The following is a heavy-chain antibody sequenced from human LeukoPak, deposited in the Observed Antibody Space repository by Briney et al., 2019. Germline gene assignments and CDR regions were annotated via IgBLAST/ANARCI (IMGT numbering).Heavy chain of an antibody. J-gene: IGHJ4*02. CDR1: GFTFSNAW. Sequence: PGGSLRLSCAASGFTFSNAWMSWVRQAPGKVLEWVGRIKSKTDGGTTDYAAPVKGRFTISRDDSKNTLYLQMNSLKTEDTAVYYCTTGRSSWYRTPFDYWGQGTLVTVSS. CDR3: TTGRSSWYRTPFDY. D-gene: IGHD6-13*01. V-gene: IGHV3-15*01. CDR2: IKSKTDGGTT.